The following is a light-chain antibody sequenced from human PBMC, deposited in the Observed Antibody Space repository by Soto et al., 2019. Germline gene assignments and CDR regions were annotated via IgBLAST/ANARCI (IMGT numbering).Light chain of an antibody. V-gene: IGKV3-11*01. CDR3: HQRSSWPRYT. Sequence: EIVLTQSPATLSLSPGERATLSCRTSQNVGTSVAWYQQKPGQAPRLLISDASDRVPGNPPRFSGSGYETDFTLTISSLEPDDFAVYFCHQRSSWPRYTFGQGTRLEMK. J-gene: IGKJ2*01. CDR1: QNVGTS. CDR2: DAS.